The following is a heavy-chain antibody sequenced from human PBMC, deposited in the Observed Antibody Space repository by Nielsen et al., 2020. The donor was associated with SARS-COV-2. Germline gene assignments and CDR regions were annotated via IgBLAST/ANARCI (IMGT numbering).Heavy chain of an antibody. V-gene: IGHV1-18*04. CDR2: ISSYDGNT. CDR1: GYTFTTYG. D-gene: IGHD6-13*01. CDR3: ARSVGYSSSWPKYYYHYMDV. Sequence: ASVKVSCKASGYTFTTYGISWVRQAPGQGLEWMGWISSYDGNTNYAQKVQGRVTMTTDTSTSTAYMELGSLRSDDTAVYYCARSVGYSSSWPKYYYHYMDVWGKGTTVIVSS. J-gene: IGHJ6*03.